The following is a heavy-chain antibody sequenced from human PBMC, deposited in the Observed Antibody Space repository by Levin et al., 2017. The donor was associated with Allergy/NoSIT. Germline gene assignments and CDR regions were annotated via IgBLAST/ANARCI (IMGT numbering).Heavy chain of an antibody. CDR1: GGSFSGYY. J-gene: IGHJ4*02. Sequence: SETLSLTCTVSGGSFSGYYWSWIRQPPGKGLEWIGYIYYSGSTNYNPSLKSRVTISVDTSKNQFSLKVSSVTAADTAVYYCARHFDSSGWYFDYWGQGTLVTVSS. D-gene: IGHD6-19*01. V-gene: IGHV4-59*08. CDR3: ARHFDSSGWYFDY. CDR2: IYYSGST.